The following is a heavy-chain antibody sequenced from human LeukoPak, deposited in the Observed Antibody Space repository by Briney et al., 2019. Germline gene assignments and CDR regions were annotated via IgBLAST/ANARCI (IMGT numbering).Heavy chain of an antibody. CDR3: ASVLRLERPYYYYYMDV. Sequence: GGSLRLSCAASGFAFSSYGMHWVRQAPGKGLEWVAFIRYDGTNKYYADSVKGRFTISRDNSKNSLYLQMNSLRAEDTALYHCASVLRLERPYYYYYMDVWGKGTTVTISS. J-gene: IGHJ6*03. D-gene: IGHD1-1*01. CDR2: IRYDGTNK. CDR1: GFAFSSYG. V-gene: IGHV3-30*02.